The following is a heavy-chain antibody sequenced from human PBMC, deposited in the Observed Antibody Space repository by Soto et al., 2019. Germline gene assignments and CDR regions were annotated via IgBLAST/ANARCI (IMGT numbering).Heavy chain of an antibody. J-gene: IGHJ4*02. CDR2: ISGSGGST. Sequence: QLGGSLRLSCAASGFTFSSYAMSWVRQAPGKGLEWVSGISGSGGSTYYADSVKGRFTMSRDNSRNTLYVQMNSLRAEDTAVYYCAKASRGTMVRGSVGDIDYWGQGTLVTVSS. V-gene: IGHV3-23*01. CDR1: GFTFSSYA. CDR3: AKASRGTMVRGSVGDIDY. D-gene: IGHD3-10*01.